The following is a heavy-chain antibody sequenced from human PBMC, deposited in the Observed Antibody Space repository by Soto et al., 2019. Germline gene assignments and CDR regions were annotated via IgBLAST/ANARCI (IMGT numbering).Heavy chain of an antibody. CDR1: GGSITSYY. CDR2: IFYSGAT. Sequence: QVQLQESGPGLVKPSETLSLTCTVSGGSITSYYWSWIRQPPGKGLEWIGYIFYSGATNYNPSLTSRVTISVDTSKNHFSLRLISVTAADTAVYYGARVIAAAGTRSHEYWGQGTLVTVSS. D-gene: IGHD6-13*01. V-gene: IGHV4-59*01. CDR3: ARVIAAAGTRSHEY. J-gene: IGHJ4*02.